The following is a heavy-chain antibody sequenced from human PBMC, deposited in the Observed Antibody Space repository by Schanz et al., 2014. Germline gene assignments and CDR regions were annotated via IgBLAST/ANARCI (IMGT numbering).Heavy chain of an antibody. CDR1: GLTFSSYA. V-gene: IGHV3-74*02. D-gene: IGHD4-17*01. J-gene: IGHJ3*02. CDR2: INSVGSNT. Sequence: EVQLLESGGGLVEPGGSLRLSCAASGLTFSSYAMSWVRQDPGKGLVWVARINSVGSNTDYADSVTGRFTISRDNAKNTLYLQMNTLRAEDTAVYYCARKMKLGVYGGKGHDSLDIWGQGTMVTVSS. CDR3: ARKMKLGVYGGKGHDSLDI.